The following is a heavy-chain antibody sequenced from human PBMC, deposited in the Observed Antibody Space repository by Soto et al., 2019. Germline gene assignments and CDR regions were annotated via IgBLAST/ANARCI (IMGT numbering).Heavy chain of an antibody. D-gene: IGHD3-22*01. Sequence: LRLSCAASGFTFSSYSLNLVLQGQGKGLKWVSSISSSSSYIYYADSVKGRFTISRDNAKNARYLQMNSLGAEDKAVYYCSGVFRSGYETFYGMDVWGQGTTVTVSS. J-gene: IGHJ6*02. CDR1: GFTFSSYS. CDR2: ISSSSSYI. V-gene: IGHV3-21*01. CDR3: SGVFRSGYETFYGMDV.